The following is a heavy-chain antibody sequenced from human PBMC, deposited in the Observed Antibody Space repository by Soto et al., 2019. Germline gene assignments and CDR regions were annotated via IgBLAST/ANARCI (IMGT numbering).Heavy chain of an antibody. CDR2: ISGSGGST. CDR3: AKDLRYPSPGYYHYMDV. V-gene: IGHV3-23*01. D-gene: IGHD2-2*02. CDR1: GFTFSSYA. J-gene: IGHJ6*03. Sequence: GGSLRLSCAASGFTFSSYAMSWVRQAPGKGLEWVSAISGSGGSTYYADSVKGRFTISRDNSKNTLYLQMNSLRAEDTAVYYCAKDLRYPSPGYYHYMDVWGKGTTVTVSS.